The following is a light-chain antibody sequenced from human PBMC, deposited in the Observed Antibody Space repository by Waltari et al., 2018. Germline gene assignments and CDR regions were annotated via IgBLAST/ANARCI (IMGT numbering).Light chain of an antibody. J-gene: IGKJ1*01. CDR1: QSISRP. V-gene: IGKV3-20*01. CDR3: QQYVSLPAT. Sequence: EIMLTQSPGTLSLSPGERATLSCRASQSISRPLAWYQQKPGQAPRLLIYDASTRATGIPDRFSGSGSGTDVSLTISRLEPEDSAVYYCQQYVSLPATFGQGTKVEIK. CDR2: DAS.